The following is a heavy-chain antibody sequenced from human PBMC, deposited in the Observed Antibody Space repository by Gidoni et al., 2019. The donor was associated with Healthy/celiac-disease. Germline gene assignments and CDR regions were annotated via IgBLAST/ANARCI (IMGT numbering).Heavy chain of an antibody. V-gene: IGHV3-74*01. J-gene: IGHJ4*02. Sequence: EVTLRESGGGLVQPGGSLRLSCAASGFTFSSYGMHWVRQAPGKGLVWVSRSHSDGSSTSYSDSVKGRFTISRDNAKNTLYLQMYSLRAEDTAVYYCARADYYDSSGYYRPFDYWGQGTLVTVSS. CDR1: GFTFSSYG. CDR2: SHSDGSST. D-gene: IGHD3-22*01. CDR3: ARADYYDSSGYYRPFDY.